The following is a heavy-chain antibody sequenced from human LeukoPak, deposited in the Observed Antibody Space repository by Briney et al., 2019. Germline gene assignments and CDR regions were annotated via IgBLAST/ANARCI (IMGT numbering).Heavy chain of an antibody. J-gene: IGHJ4*02. V-gene: IGHV3-11*01. D-gene: IGHD5-24*01. CDR2: ISRSGSAI. CDR3: ARVGDGYNYCFDY. Sequence: GGSLGLSCAASGFTFSDYYMSWIRQAPGKGLEEVSYISRSGSAIYYADSVKGRFTISKDNAKNSLCLQMNSLRAEDTAVYYCARVGDGYNYCFDYWSQGTLVTVSS. CDR1: GFTFSDYY.